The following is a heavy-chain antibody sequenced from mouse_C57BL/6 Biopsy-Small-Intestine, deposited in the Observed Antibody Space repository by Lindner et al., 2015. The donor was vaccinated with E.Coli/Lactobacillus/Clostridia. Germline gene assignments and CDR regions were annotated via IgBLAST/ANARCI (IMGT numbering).Heavy chain of an antibody. J-gene: IGHJ1*03. CDR3: ARAPHYYGSSTGYFDV. D-gene: IGHD1-1*01. Sequence: QLQESGAELARPGASVKLSCKASGYTFTSYGISWVKQRTGQGLEWIGEIYPRSGNTYYNEKFKGKATLTADKSSSTAYMELRSLTSEDSAVYFCARAPHYYGSSTGYFDVWGTGTTVTVSS. CDR1: GYTFTSYG. CDR2: IYPRSGNT. V-gene: IGHV1-81*01.